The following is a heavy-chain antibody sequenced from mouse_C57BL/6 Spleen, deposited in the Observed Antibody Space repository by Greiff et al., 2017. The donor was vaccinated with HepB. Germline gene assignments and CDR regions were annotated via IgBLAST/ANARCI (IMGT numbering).Heavy chain of an antibody. CDR2: IGPGSGST. V-gene: IGHV1-77*01. Sequence: QVQLQQSGAELVKPGASVKISCTASGYTFTDYYINWVKQRPGQGLEWIGKIGPGSGSTYYNEKFKGKATLTADNSSSTAYMQLSSLTSEDSAVDFCARWGYGSSYAMDYWGQGTSVTVSA. CDR3: ARWGYGSSYAMDY. D-gene: IGHD1-1*01. J-gene: IGHJ4*01. CDR1: GYTFTDYY.